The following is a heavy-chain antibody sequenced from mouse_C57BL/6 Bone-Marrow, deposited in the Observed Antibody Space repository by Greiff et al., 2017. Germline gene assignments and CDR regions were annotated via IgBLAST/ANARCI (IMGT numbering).Heavy chain of an antibody. D-gene: IGHD3-2*02. J-gene: IGHJ4*01. V-gene: IGHV1-26*01. CDR1: GYTFTDYY. Sequence: DVKLQQSGPELVKPGASVKISCKASGYTFTDYYMNWVKQSHGKSLEWIGDINPNNGGTSYNQKFKGKATLTVDKSSSTAYMELRSLTSEDSAVYYCARWETAQAPYYAMDYWGQGTSVTVSS. CDR3: ARWETAQAPYYAMDY. CDR2: INPNNGGT.